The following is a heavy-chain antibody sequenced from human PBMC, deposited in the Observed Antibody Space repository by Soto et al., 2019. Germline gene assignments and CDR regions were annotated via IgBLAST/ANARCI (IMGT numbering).Heavy chain of an antibody. V-gene: IGHV1-69*01. Sequence: VQLVQSGAEVKQPGSSVKVSCKASGGTFSSYAISWVRQAPGQGLEWMGGIIPIFGTANYAQKFQGRVTITADESTSTAYMELSSLRSEDTAVYYCARRAAAGNWDWYFDLWGRGTLVTVSS. CDR2: IIPIFGTA. D-gene: IGHD6-13*01. CDR3: ARRAAAGNWDWYFDL. CDR1: GGTFSSYA. J-gene: IGHJ2*01.